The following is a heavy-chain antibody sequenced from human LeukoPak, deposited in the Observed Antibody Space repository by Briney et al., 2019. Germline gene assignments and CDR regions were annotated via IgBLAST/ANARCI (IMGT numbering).Heavy chain of an antibody. CDR3: ARLRGGNSSGFLYYFDY. J-gene: IGHJ4*02. CDR1: GGSISSYY. Sequence: PSETLSLTCTVSGGSISSYYWSWIRQPPGKGLEWIGYIYYSRSTNYNPSLKSRVTISVDTSKNQFSLKLSSVTAADTAVYYCARLRGGNSSGFLYYFDYWGQGTLVTVSS. V-gene: IGHV4-59*08. D-gene: IGHD4-23*01. CDR2: IYYSRST.